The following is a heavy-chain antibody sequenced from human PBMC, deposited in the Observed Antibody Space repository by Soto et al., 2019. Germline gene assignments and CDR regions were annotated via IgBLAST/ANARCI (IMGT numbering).Heavy chain of an antibody. J-gene: IGHJ4*02. D-gene: IGHD3-22*01. Sequence: QVQLVQSGAEVKKPGSSVKVSCTASGGTFSSYTISWVRQAPGQGLEWMGRIIPILGIANYAQKFQGRVTITADKSTSTAYMELSSLRSEDTAVYYCASEGGYYYDSSGDWGQGTLVTVSS. CDR3: ASEGGYYYDSSGD. CDR2: IIPILGIA. CDR1: GGTFSSYT. V-gene: IGHV1-69*02.